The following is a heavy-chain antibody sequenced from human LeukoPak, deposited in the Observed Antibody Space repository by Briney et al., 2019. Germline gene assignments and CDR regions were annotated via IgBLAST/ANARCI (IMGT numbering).Heavy chain of an antibody. Sequence: GGSLRLSCAASGFTFSSYSMNWVRQAPGKGLEWVSGINWNGGSTGYADSVKGRFTISRDNAKNSLYLQMNSLRAEDTALYYCARDPVVTYSSSWYVPAYLVLDYWGQGTLVTVSS. D-gene: IGHD6-13*01. J-gene: IGHJ4*02. CDR1: GFTFSSYS. CDR3: ARDPVVTYSSSWYVPAYLVLDY. V-gene: IGHV3-20*04. CDR2: INWNGGST.